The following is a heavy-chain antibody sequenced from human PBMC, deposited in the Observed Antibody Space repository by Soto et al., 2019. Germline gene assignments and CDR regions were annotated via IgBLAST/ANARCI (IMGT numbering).Heavy chain of an antibody. CDR2: INHSGST. V-gene: IGHV4-34*01. D-gene: IGHD6-19*01. J-gene: IGHJ4*02. CDR3: ARCRSKYSSGFDY. Sequence: QVQLQQWGAGLLKPSETLSLTCAVYGGSFSGYYWSWIRQPPGKGLEWIGEINHSGSTNYNPSLKSRVTIAVDTSKNQFSLKLSSVTAADTAVYYCARCRSKYSSGFDYWGQGTLVTVSS. CDR1: GGSFSGYY.